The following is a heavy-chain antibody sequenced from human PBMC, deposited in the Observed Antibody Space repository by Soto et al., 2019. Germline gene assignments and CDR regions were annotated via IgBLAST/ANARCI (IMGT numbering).Heavy chain of an antibody. D-gene: IGHD7-27*01. CDR1: GGSISSYY. CDR2: IYYSGST. Sequence: SETLSLTCTVSGGSISSYYWSWIRQPPGKGLEWIGYIYYSGSTNYNPSLKSRVTISVDTSKNQFSLKLSSVTAADTAVYYCARGRELGKNYYYYGMDVWGQGTTVTVSS. V-gene: IGHV4-59*01. CDR3: ARGRELGKNYYYYGMDV. J-gene: IGHJ6*02.